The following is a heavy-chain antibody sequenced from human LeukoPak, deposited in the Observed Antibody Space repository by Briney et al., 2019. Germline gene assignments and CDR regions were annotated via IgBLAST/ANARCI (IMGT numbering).Heavy chain of an antibody. V-gene: IGHV4-39*01. CDR2: IYYSGST. D-gene: IGHD3-10*01. J-gene: IGHJ5*02. CDR1: GGSIGSTRYY. CDR3: ARHGIYYGLGSSYGLPNWFDP. Sequence: PSETLSLTCTVSGGSIGSTRYYWGWIRQPPGKGLEWIGSIYYSGSTYYNPSLKSRVTMSVDRSKNQFSLKLSSVTAADTAVYFCARHGIYYGLGSSYGLPNWFDPWGQGTLVTVSS.